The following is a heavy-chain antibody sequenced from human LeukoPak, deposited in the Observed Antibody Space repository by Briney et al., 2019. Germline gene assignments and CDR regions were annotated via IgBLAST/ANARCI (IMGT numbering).Heavy chain of an antibody. V-gene: IGHV4-59*01. CDR2: IYYSGST. Sequence: GSLRLSCAASGFTFSRFWMSWVRQPPGKGLEWIGYIYYSGSTNYNPSLKSRVTISVDTSKNQFSLKLSSVTAADTAVYYCARATRGLGSGYCLFDYWGQGTLVTVSS. CDR1: GFTFSRFW. D-gene: IGHD3-22*01. J-gene: IGHJ4*02. CDR3: ARATRGLGSGYCLFDY.